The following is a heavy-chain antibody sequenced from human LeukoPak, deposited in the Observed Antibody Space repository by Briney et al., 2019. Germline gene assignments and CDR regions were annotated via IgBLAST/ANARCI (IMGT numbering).Heavy chain of an antibody. J-gene: IGHJ4*02. Sequence: PGGSLRLSCAASGFRLRSYVMSWVRLAPGKGPQWVSGINTDGAWTYYVDSVKGRFTISRDNSENTLYLQMNSLRAEDTAVYYCARADGYNCFDYWGQGTLVTVSS. CDR3: ARADGYNCFDY. V-gene: IGHV3-23*01. CDR2: INTDGAWT. CDR1: GFRLRSYV. D-gene: IGHD5-12*01.